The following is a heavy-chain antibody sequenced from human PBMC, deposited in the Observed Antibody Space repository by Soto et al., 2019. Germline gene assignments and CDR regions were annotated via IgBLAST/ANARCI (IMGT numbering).Heavy chain of an antibody. CDR2: ISYDGSNK. Sequence: GGSLRLSCAASGYTFSSYAMHWVRQAPGKGLEWVAVISYDGSNKYYADSVKGRFTISRDNSKNTLYLQMNSLRAEDTAVYYCARDQRMYYDILTGYSDGFHYYFDYWGQGTLVTVSS. CDR1: GYTFSSYA. D-gene: IGHD3-9*01. V-gene: IGHV3-30-3*01. J-gene: IGHJ4*02. CDR3: ARDQRMYYDILTGYSDGFHYYFDY.